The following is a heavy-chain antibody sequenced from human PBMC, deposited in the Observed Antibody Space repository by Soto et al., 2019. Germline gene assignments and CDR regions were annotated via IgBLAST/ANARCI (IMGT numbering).Heavy chain of an antibody. CDR1: GFNFGGYA. V-gene: IGHV3-23*01. J-gene: IGHJ4*02. D-gene: IGHD3-16*01. CDR3: AKRGGYAISFYDS. Sequence: KLLESGGQLIQPGGSLRLSCAGTGFNFGGYAMSWVRQAPGKGLEWVSTLSGDGSRAYYADSVRGRFTVSRDNSKSTLYLRMNSLRADDTAIYYCAKRGGYAISFYDSWGQGTPVTVSS. CDR2: LSGDGSRA.